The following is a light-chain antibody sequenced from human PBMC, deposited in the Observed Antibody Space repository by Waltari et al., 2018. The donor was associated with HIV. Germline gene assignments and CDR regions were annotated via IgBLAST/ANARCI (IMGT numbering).Light chain of an antibody. CDR3: QQFHCYPVT. J-gene: IGKJ5*01. CDR1: QSISNW. Sequence: DIQMTQSPSTLSVSVGDRVTITCRASQSISNWLAWYQQKPGKAPKLLVYKTSSLESGVPSRFSGSGSGTEFTLTISSLQPDDFATYYCQQFHCYPVTFGQGTRLEIK. V-gene: IGKV1-5*03. CDR2: KTS.